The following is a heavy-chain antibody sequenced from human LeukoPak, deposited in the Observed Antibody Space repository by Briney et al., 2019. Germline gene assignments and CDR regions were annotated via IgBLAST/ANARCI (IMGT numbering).Heavy chain of an antibody. J-gene: IGHJ3*02. D-gene: IGHD4-17*01. CDR1: GGTFSSYA. CDR3: ARAGLRGDAFDI. V-gene: IGHV1-69*10. Sequence: VASVKVSCKASGGTFSSYAISWVRQAPGQGLEWMGGIIPIFGIANYAQKFQGRVTITADKSTSTAYMELSSLRSEDTAVYYCARAGLRGDAFDIWGQGTMVTVSS. CDR2: IIPIFGIA.